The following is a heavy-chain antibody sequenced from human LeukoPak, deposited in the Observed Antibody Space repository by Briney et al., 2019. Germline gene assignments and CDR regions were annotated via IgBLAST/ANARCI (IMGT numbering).Heavy chain of an antibody. J-gene: IGHJ4*02. CDR3: AKDRGYCSSTSCYGETT. CDR1: GFTFSSYA. D-gene: IGHD2-2*01. Sequence: PGGSLRLSCAASGFTFSSYAMSWVRQAPGKGLEWVSAISGSGGSTYYADSAKGRFTISRDNSKNTLYLQMISLRAEDTAVYYCAKDRGYCSSTSCYGETTWGQGTLVTVSS. V-gene: IGHV3-23*01. CDR2: ISGSGGST.